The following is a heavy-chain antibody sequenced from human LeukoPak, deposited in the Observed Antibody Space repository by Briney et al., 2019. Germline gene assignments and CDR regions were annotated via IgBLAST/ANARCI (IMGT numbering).Heavy chain of an antibody. CDR3: ARHCTRASCYLFDY. D-gene: IGHD2-2*01. CDR1: GFSFSDYY. J-gene: IGHJ4*02. CDR2: ISASGTSI. V-gene: IGHV3-11*04. Sequence: GGSLRLSCATSGFSFSDYYMSWIRQAPGKGLECVSFISASGTSISYADSVKGRFTISRDNAKNSLYLQMNSLRPEDTAVYYCARHCTRASCYLFDYWGQGTLVTISS.